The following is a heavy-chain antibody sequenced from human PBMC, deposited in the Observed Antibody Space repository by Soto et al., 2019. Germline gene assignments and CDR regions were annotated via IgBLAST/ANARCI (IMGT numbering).Heavy chain of an antibody. Sequence: GGSLRPSCAAFGLTVGSTYMSWVRQGPGKGPEWVSVIDTCSSTYYADSVTGTSTTTRHNSKNTLYLQTNSLGAAYTALYYFSRAPPYNYDSRGTYSWFDPWGQETLITV. D-gene: IGHD3-22*01. CDR2: IDTCSST. J-gene: IGHJ5*02. V-gene: IGHV3-66*01. CDR1: GLTVGSTY. CDR3: SRAPPYNYDSRGTYSWFDP.